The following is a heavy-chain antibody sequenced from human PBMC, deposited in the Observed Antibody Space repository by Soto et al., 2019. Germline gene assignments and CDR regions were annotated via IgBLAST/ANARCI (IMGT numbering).Heavy chain of an antibody. CDR2: INHSGST. Sequence: SETLSLTCAVYGGSFSGYYWSWIRQPPGKGLEWIGEINHSGSTNYNPSLKSRVTISVDTSKNQFSLKLSSVTAADTAVYYCARVIWKRYSYGGYYYMDVWGKGTTVT. CDR3: ARVIWKRYSYGGYYYMDV. CDR1: GGSFSGYY. V-gene: IGHV4-34*01. D-gene: IGHD5-18*01. J-gene: IGHJ6*03.